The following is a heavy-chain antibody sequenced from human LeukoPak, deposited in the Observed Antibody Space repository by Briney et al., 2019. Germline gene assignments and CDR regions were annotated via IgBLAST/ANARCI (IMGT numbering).Heavy chain of an antibody. CDR1: GYTFTNYY. CDR2: IHPNGDTT. Sequence: ASVNVSCKAFGYTFTNYYMHWVRHAPGQGLEWVGIIHPNGDTTSYAQKFQGRVTMTSDTSTSTVYMELSSLRSEDTAVYYCARVPEAGYNPDYWGQGTLVTVSA. J-gene: IGHJ4*02. D-gene: IGHD5-24*01. CDR3: ARVPEAGYNPDY. V-gene: IGHV1-46*01.